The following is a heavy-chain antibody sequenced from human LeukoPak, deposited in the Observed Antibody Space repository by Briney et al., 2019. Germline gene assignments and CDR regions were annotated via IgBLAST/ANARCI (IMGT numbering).Heavy chain of an antibody. CDR1: GGSISSGSYY. CDR2: IYTSGST. CDR3: ARANYFDY. Sequence: SETLSLTCTVSGGSISSGSYYWSWIRQPAGKGLEWIGRIYTSGSTNYSPSLKSRVTISVDTSKNQFSLTLRSVTAADTAVYYCARANYFDYWGQGILVTVSS. J-gene: IGHJ4*02. V-gene: IGHV4-61*02.